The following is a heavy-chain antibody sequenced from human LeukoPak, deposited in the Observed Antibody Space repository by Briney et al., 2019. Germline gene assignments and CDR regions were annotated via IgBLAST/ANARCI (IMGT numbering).Heavy chain of an antibody. Sequence: SETLSLTCAVYGGSFSGYYWSWIRQPPGKGLEWIGEINHSGSTNYNPSLKSRVTISVDTSKNQFSLKLSSVTAADTAVYYCARGPPYYYDSSGYYFPSYFDYWGQGTLVTVPS. D-gene: IGHD3-22*01. J-gene: IGHJ4*02. V-gene: IGHV4-34*01. CDR1: GGSFSGYY. CDR2: INHSGST. CDR3: ARGPPYYYDSSGYYFPSYFDY.